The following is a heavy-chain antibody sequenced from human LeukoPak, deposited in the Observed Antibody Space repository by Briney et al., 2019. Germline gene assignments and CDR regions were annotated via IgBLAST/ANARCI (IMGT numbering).Heavy chain of an antibody. CDR1: GFTFSRYT. CDR2: ISYDGSNK. Sequence: GGSLRLSCAASGFTFSRYTMYWVRQAPGKGLEWVAVISYDGSNKYYADSVKGRFSISRDNSKNTLYLQMNSLRAEDTAVYYCARVLAAAGAEDYYYYGMDVWGQGTTVTVSS. J-gene: IGHJ6*02. D-gene: IGHD6-13*01. CDR3: ARVLAAAGAEDYYYYGMDV. V-gene: IGHV3-30-3*01.